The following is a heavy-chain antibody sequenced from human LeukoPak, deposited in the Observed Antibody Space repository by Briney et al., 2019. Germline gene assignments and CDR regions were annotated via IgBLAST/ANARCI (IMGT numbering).Heavy chain of an antibody. J-gene: IGHJ4*02. CDR3: ARQSGYYDSSVYFSPFDY. CDR1: GGSISSSSYY. CDR2: IYHSGST. V-gene: IGHV4-39*01. D-gene: IGHD3-22*01. Sequence: SETLSLTCSVSGGSISSSSYYWGWIRQPPGKGLEWIGSIYHSGSTFYNPSLRSRVTISVDTSKNHFSLNLSSVTAADTAVYYCARQSGYYDSSVYFSPFDYWGQGTLVTVSS.